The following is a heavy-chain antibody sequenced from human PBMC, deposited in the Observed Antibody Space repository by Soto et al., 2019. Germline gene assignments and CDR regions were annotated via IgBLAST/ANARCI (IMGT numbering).Heavy chain of an antibody. D-gene: IGHD3-9*01. CDR3: AKDQPEYYDILTGYSDY. CDR1: GVNFRSYG. V-gene: IGHV3-23*01. CDR2: ISGSGGST. J-gene: IGHJ4*02. Sequence: GGSQRLSCAASGVNFRSYGMSWVRQAPGKGLEWVSAISGSGGSTYYADSVKGRFTISRDNSKNTLYLQMNSLRAEDTAVYYCAKDQPEYYDILTGYSDYWGQGTLVTVS.